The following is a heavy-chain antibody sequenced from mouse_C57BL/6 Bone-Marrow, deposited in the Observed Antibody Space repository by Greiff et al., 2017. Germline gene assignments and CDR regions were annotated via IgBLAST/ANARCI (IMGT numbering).Heavy chain of an antibody. CDR2: IHPNSGST. CDR3: ARRLGSYYFDY. V-gene: IGHV1-64*01. CDR1: GYTFTSYW. J-gene: IGHJ2*01. D-gene: IGHD4-1*01. Sequence: VQLQQPGAELVKPGASVKLSCKASGYTFTSYWMHWVKQRPGQGLEWIGMIHPNSGSTNYNEKFKSKATLTVDKSSSTAYMQLSSLTSEDSAVYYCARRLGSYYFDYWGQGTTLTVSS.